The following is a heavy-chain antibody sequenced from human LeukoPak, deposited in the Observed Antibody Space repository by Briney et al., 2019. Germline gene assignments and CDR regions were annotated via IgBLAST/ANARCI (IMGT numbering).Heavy chain of an antibody. Sequence: SETLSLTCTLSVCSISSSRDYWGWIHKPPVDGLEWIGSLYDGSTYYNPSLKSRVTITADTSKNKFCLRLSSVSAADTAVYYCAKRALVVQYYFDYWGQGTLVTVS. J-gene: IGHJ4*02. V-gene: IGHV4-39*01. CDR3: AKRALVVQYYFDY. D-gene: IGHD2-21*01. CDR2: LYDGST. CDR1: VCSISSSRDY.